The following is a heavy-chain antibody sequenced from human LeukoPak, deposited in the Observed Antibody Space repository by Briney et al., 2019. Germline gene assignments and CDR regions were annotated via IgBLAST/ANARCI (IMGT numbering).Heavy chain of an antibody. D-gene: IGHD3-3*01. Sequence: PSETLSLTCVVNNGSFTEYFWSWIRQPPGKGLEWIGEVYHRGSTNYNPSPKSRLSISTDRSKKQFSLKLNSVTAADTAVYYCAREKFLGRLTRVLDTWGQGTLVTVSS. CDR1: NGSFTEYF. CDR2: VYHRGST. V-gene: IGHV4-34*01. J-gene: IGHJ5*02. CDR3: AREKFLGRLTRVLDT.